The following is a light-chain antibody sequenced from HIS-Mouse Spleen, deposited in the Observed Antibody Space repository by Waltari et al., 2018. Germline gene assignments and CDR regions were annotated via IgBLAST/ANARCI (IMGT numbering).Light chain of an antibody. CDR2: AAS. Sequence: DIQLPQSPSSVSASVGATVTSPCRASQSISSYLNWYQQKPGKAPKLLIYAASSLQSGVPSRFSGSGSGTDFTLTISSLQPEDFATYYCQQSYSTPRTFGQGTKVEIK. CDR1: QSISSY. CDR3: QQSYSTPRT. J-gene: IGKJ1*01. V-gene: IGKV1-39*01.